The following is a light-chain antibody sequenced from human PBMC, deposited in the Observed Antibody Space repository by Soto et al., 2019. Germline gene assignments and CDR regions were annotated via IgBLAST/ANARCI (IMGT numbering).Light chain of an antibody. CDR3: QQYYTIPFT. Sequence: DIQMTQSPSTLSASVGDRVTITCRASQSISSWLAWYQQRPGQPPSLLIYWASTREAGVPDRFSGSGSGTDFTLTISSLQAEDVAVYYCQQYYTIPFTFGPGTKVDIK. CDR1: QSISSW. V-gene: IGKV1-5*03. J-gene: IGKJ3*01. CDR2: WAS.